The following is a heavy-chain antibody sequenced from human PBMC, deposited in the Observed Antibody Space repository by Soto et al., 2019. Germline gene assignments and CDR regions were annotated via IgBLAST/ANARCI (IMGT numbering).Heavy chain of an antibody. Sequence: PSETLSLTCTVSGGSISSGGYCWSWIRQHPGKGLEWIGYIYYSGSTYYNPSLKSRVTISVDTSKNQFSLKLSSVTAADTAVYYCARTNYYDSSGYYYEDYWGQGTLVTVSS. V-gene: IGHV4-31*03. CDR1: GGSISSGGYC. CDR2: IYYSGST. CDR3: ARTNYYDSSGYYYEDY. D-gene: IGHD3-22*01. J-gene: IGHJ4*02.